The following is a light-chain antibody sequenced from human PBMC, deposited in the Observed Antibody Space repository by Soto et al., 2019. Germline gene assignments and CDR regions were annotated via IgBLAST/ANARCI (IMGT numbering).Light chain of an antibody. CDR3: HPYNNLLFLT. Sequence: EIVMTQSPATLSVSPGERATLSCRASQSVSSNLAWYQQKPGQAPRLLIYGASTRATGIPARFSGSGSGTEFTLTISRLQSEDFAGYYCHPYNNLLFLTFGQGTKVDIK. CDR2: GAS. J-gene: IGKJ1*01. V-gene: IGKV3-15*01. CDR1: QSVSSN.